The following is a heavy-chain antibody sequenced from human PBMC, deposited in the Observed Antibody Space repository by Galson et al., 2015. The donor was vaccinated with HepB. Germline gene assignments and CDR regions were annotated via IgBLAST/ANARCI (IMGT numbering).Heavy chain of an antibody. CDR1: GFTFSSYA. V-gene: IGHV3-23*01. D-gene: IGHD2-15*01. J-gene: IGHJ5*02. CDR3: AKGGRVGDWIDP. Sequence: SLRLSCAASGFTFSSYAMSWVRQAPGKGLEWVSSISGSGGSTFYADSVKGRFTISRDNSKNTLFLQMNSLRAEDTAVYYCAKGGRVGDWIDPWGQGTLVTVSS. CDR2: ISGSGGST.